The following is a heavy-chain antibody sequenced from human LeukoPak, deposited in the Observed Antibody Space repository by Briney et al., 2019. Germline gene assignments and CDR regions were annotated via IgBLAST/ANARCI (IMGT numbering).Heavy chain of an antibody. D-gene: IGHD3-10*01. V-gene: IGHV7-4-1*02. CDR2: INTNTGNP. CDR1: GYAFTSYA. Sequence: ASVKVSCKASGYAFTSYAMNWVRQAPGQGLEWMGWINTNTGNPTYAQGFTGRFVFSLDTSVSTAYLQISSLKAEDTAVYYCARGGLRMVRGVTNFDYWGQGTLVTVSS. CDR3: ARGGLRMVRGVTNFDY. J-gene: IGHJ4*02.